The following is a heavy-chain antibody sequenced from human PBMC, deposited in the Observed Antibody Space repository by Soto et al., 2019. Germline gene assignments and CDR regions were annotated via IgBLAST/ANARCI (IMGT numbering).Heavy chain of an antibody. J-gene: IGHJ6*02. CDR1: GGSISSGGYY. CDR3: ARDAWSGGTTEEMGYYYYGMDV. CDR2: IYYSGST. V-gene: IGHV4-31*03. D-gene: IGHD1-7*01. Sequence: QVQLQESGPGLVKPSQTLSLNCTVSGGSISSGGYYWSWIRQHPGKGLEWIGYIYYSGSTYYNPSLKSRVTISVDTSKNQFSLKLSSVTAADTAVYYCARDAWSGGTTEEMGYYYYGMDVWGQGTTVTVSS.